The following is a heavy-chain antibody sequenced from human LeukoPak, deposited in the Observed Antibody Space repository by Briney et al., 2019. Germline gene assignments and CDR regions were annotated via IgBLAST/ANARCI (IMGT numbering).Heavy chain of an antibody. CDR3: ARGPSSGSYFWFDP. Sequence: GGSLRPSCAASGFTVSSKYMSWVRQAPGKGLEWVSVIYTGGDTYYADSVKGRFTISRDNAKNSLYLQMNGLRAEDTAVYYCARGPSSGSYFWFDPWGQGTLVTVSS. V-gene: IGHV3-53*01. CDR2: IYTGGDT. J-gene: IGHJ5*02. CDR1: GFTVSSKY. D-gene: IGHD3-10*01.